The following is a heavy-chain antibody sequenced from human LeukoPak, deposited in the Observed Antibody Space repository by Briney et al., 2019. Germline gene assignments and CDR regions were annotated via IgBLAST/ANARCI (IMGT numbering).Heavy chain of an antibody. V-gene: IGHV4-61*02. Sequence: SQTLSLTCTVSGGSISRGRYYWSWIRQPPGKGLEWIGRIYTSGSTNYNPSLKSRVTISVDTSKNQFSLKLSSVTAADTAVYYCARGDGYNLDYWGQGTLVTVSS. CDR2: IYTSGST. D-gene: IGHD5-24*01. CDR1: GGSISRGRYY. J-gene: IGHJ4*02. CDR3: ARGDGYNLDY.